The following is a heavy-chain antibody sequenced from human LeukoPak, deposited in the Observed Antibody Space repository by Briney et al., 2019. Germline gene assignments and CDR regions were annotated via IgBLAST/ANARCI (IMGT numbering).Heavy chain of an antibody. CDR2: VFYSGNT. V-gene: IGHV4-39*01. J-gene: IGHJ4*02. Sequence: KPSETLSLTCTVSGDSIGGSNYYWAWIRQSPGKGLEWIGSVFYSGNTYYNPSLKSRVTISVDTSKNQFSLNLYSVTAADTATYYCARRGITYSSSFFAYWGQGTLVTVSS. CDR1: GDSIGGSNYY. CDR3: ARRGITYSSSFFAY. D-gene: IGHD6-13*01.